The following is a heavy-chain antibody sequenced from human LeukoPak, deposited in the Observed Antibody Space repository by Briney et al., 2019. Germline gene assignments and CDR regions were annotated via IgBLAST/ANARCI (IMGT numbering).Heavy chain of an antibody. D-gene: IGHD5-18*01. CDR2: ICYSGST. J-gene: IGHJ4*02. V-gene: IGHV4-39*07. CDR3: ARVGYSYEKNYFDY. CDR1: GGSISSSSYY. Sequence: PSETLSLTCTVSGGSISSSSYYWGWIRQPPGKGLEWIGSICYSGSTYYNPSLKSRVTISVDTSKNQFSLKLSSVTAADTAVYYCARVGYSYEKNYFDYWGQGTLVTVSS.